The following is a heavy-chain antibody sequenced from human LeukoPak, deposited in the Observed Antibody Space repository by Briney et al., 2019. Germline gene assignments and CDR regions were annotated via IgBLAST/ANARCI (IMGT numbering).Heavy chain of an antibody. CDR2: IWYDGSNK. Sequence: GGSLELSCAASGFTFSNYGMHWVRQAPGKGLEWVALIWYDGSNKYYADSVKGRLTISRDNSKNTLYLQMNSLRAEDTAVYYCAREGPRGNSQFDYWGQGTLVTVSS. CDR1: GFTFSNYG. V-gene: IGHV3-33*01. CDR3: AREGPRGNSQFDY. J-gene: IGHJ4*02.